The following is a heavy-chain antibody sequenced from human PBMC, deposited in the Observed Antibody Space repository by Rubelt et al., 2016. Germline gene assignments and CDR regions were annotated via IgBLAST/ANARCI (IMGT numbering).Heavy chain of an antibody. J-gene: IGHJ4*02. CDR2: INHSGST. CDR3: ARGPRGYSGYEKPRFIY. Sequence: QVQLQQWGAGLLKPSETLSLTCAVYGGSFSGYYWSWIRQPPGKGLAWIGEINHSGSTNYNPSLKRRVTISVDTSKNQFSLKLSSVTAADTAVYYCARGPRGYSGYEKPRFIYWGRGTLVTVSS. D-gene: IGHD5-12*01. CDR1: GGSFSGYY. V-gene: IGHV4-34*01.